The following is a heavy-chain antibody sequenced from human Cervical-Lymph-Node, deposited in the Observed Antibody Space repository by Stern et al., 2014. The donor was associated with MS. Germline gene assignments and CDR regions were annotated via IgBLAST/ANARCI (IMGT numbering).Heavy chain of an antibody. Sequence: VQLVESGGGVVQPGRSLRLSCAASGFTFSSYGMHWVRQAPGTGLEWVAVIWYDGSNKYYADSVKGRFTISRDNSKNTLYLQMNSLRAEDTAVYYCASLAAPFDYWGQGTLVTVSS. V-gene: IGHV3-33*01. J-gene: IGHJ4*02. CDR3: ASLAAPFDY. CDR1: GFTFSSYG. D-gene: IGHD6-6*01. CDR2: IWYDGSNK.